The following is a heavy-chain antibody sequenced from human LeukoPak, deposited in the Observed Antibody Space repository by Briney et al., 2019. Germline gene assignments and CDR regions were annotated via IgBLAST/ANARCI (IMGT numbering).Heavy chain of an antibody. CDR2: ISAYNGNT. D-gene: IGHD5-18*01. CDR3: ARGTRDTPDDAFDI. CDR1: GYTFTSYG. J-gene: IGHJ3*02. V-gene: IGHV1-18*01. Sequence: VASVKVSCKASGYTFTSYGISWVRQAPGQGLEWMGWISAYNGNTNYAQKLQGRVTMTTDTSTSTAYMELRSLRSDDTAVYYCARGTRDTPDDAFDIWGQGTMVTVSS.